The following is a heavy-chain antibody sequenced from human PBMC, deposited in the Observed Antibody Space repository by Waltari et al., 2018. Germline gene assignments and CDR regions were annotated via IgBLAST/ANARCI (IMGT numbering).Heavy chain of an antibody. CDR3: ARDYYGSGSYYNPNDWFDP. CDR1: GGSISSSSYY. J-gene: IGHJ5*02. V-gene: IGHV4-39*07. D-gene: IGHD3-10*01. CDR2: IYYSGST. Sequence: QLQLQESGPGLVKPSETLSLTCTVSGGSISSSSYYWGWIRQPPGKGLEWIGSIYYSGSTYYNPSLKSRVTISVDTSKNQFSLKLSSVTAADTAVYYCARDYYGSGSYYNPNDWFDPWGQGTLVTVSS.